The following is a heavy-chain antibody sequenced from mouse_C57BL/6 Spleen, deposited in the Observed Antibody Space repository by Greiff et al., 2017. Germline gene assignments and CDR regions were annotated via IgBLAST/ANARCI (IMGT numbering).Heavy chain of an antibody. CDR2: ISGGGGNT. Sequence: EVKVVESGGGLVKPGGSLKLSCAASGFTFSSYTMSWVRQTPEKRLEWVATISGGGGNTYYPDSVKGRFTISRDNAKNTLYLQMSSLRSEDTALYYCARHLIDFDYWGQGTTLTVSS. CDR1: GFTFSSYT. V-gene: IGHV5-9*01. CDR3: ARHLIDFDY. J-gene: IGHJ2*01.